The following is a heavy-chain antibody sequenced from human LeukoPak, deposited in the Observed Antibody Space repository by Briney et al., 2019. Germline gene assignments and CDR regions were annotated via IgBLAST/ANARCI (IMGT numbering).Heavy chain of an antibody. CDR2: IYYSGST. CDR1: GGSISSGGYY. V-gene: IGHV4-31*03. CDR3: ARDLSVAAAGTTSYYYGMDV. J-gene: IGHJ6*02. Sequence: PSETLSLTCTVSGGSISSGGYYWSWLRQHPGKGLEWIVYIYYSGSTYYNPSLKSRVTISVDTSKNQFSLKLSSVTAADTAVYYCARDLSVAAAGTTSYYYGMDVWGQGTTVTVSS. D-gene: IGHD6-13*01.